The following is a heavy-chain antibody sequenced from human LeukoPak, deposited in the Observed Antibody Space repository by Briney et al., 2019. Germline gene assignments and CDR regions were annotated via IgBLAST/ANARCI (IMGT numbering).Heavy chain of an antibody. CDR2: INHSGST. CDR1: GGSFSGYY. D-gene: IGHD5-24*01. Sequence: SETLSLTCAVYGGSFSGYYWSWIRQPPGKGLEWIGEINHSGSTNYNPSLKSRVTISVDTSKNQSSLKLSSVTAADTAVYYCASVHRDGYGYWGQGTLVTVSS. V-gene: IGHV4-34*01. CDR3: ASVHRDGYGY. J-gene: IGHJ4*02.